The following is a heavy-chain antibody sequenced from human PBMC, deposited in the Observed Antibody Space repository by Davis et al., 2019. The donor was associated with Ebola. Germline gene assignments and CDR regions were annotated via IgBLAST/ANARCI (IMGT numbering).Heavy chain of an antibody. D-gene: IGHD2-15*01. CDR1: LGTFSSYA. Sequence: AASVNVSRKASLGTFSSYAISWVRLAPGPGLEWIGWICAYNCNTNYAQKLQGRVTMTTDTSTSTAYMELSSRRSEDTDVYYCARRYCSGGSCYLDYWGQGTLVTVSS. V-gene: IGHV1-18*01. J-gene: IGHJ4*02. CDR2: ICAYNCNT. CDR3: ARRYCSGGSCYLDY.